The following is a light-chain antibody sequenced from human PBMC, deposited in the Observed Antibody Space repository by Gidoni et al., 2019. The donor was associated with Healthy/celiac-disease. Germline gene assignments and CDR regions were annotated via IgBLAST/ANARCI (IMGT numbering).Light chain of an antibody. CDR3: QQRSNWPFT. CDR1: QSVSSY. V-gene: IGKV3-11*01. J-gene: IGKJ3*01. Sequence: EIVLTQSPATLSLSPGERATLSCRASQSVSSYLACYQQKPGQAPRLLIYDASNRATGIPARFSGSGSGTDFTLTISSLEPEDFAVYYCQQRSNWPFTFXPXTKVDIK. CDR2: DAS.